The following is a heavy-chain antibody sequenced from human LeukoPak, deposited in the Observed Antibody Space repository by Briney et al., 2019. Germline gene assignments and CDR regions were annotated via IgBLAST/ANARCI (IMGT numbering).Heavy chain of an antibody. CDR1: GFMFRSFE. D-gene: IGHD4-23*01. CDR3: AKPLEKYTYGGNFDY. V-gene: IGHV3-23*01. CDR2: ISSSADST. J-gene: IGHJ4*02. Sequence: PGGSLRLSCAASGFMFRSFEMYWVRQAPGKGLAWVSVISSSADSTYYADSVKGRFTISRDNSKNTLYLQMNNLRAEDTAVYYCAKPLEKYTYGGNFDYWGQGILVTVSS.